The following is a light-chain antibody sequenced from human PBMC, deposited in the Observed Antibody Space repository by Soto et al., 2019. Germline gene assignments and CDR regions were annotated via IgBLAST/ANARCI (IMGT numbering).Light chain of an antibody. CDR1: SSNIGNNA. CDR3: AAWDDSLNVVV. Sequence: PRQRVTISCSGSSSNIGNNAVNWYQQLPGKAPKLLIYYDDLLPSGVSDRFSGSKSGTSASLAISGLQSEDEADYYCAAWDDSLNVVVFGGGTKLTVL. J-gene: IGLJ2*01. CDR2: YDD. V-gene: IGLV1-36*01.